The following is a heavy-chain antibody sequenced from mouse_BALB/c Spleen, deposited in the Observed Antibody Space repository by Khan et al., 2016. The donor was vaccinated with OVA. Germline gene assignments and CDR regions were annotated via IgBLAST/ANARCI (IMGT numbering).Heavy chain of an antibody. CDR3: VRVYFGYFDY. V-gene: IGHV5-9-3*01. CDR1: GFTFSSYA. D-gene: IGHD2-1*01. J-gene: IGHJ2*01. CDR2: ISSGGSLT. Sequence: EVELVESGGGLVKPGGSLKVSCAASGFTFSSYAMSWVRQTPEKRLEWVATISSGGSLTYYPDSVQGRFTISRDNGKNTLYLLMSSVRSEDTAMYYCVRVYFGYFDYWGQGTTLTVSS.